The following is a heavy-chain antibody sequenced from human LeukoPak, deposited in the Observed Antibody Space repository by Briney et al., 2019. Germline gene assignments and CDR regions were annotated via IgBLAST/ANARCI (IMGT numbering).Heavy chain of an antibody. CDR2: IYYSGST. CDR3: ASSGFIYYYGMDV. V-gene: IGHV4-59*01. CDR1: GGSISSYY. J-gene: IGHJ6*04. D-gene: IGHD6-19*01. Sequence: SEPLSLTCTVSGGSISSYYWSWIRQPPGKGLEWLGYIYYSGSTNYDPSLKSRVTISVDTSKNQFSLKLSSVTAADTAVYYCASSGFIYYYGMDVWGKGTTVTVSS.